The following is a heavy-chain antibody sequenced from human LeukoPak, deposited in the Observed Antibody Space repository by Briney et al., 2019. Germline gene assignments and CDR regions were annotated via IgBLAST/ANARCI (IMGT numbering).Heavy chain of an antibody. CDR2: IYTSGST. Sequence: SETLSLTCTVSGGSISSYYWSWIRQPAGKGLEWIGRIYTSGSTNYNPSLKSRVTMSVDTSKNQFSLKLSSVSAADTAVYYCARDQVVVVPAATQDPHGWFDPWGQGTLVTVSS. V-gene: IGHV4-4*07. CDR3: ARDQVVVVPAATQDPHGWFDP. CDR1: GGSISSYY. D-gene: IGHD2-2*01. J-gene: IGHJ5*02.